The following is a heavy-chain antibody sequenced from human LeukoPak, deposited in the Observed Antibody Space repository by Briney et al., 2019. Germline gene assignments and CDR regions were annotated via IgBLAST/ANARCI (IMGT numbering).Heavy chain of an antibody. CDR1: GFTFSSYE. CDR3: AKDRIAMIVVDNGDY. D-gene: IGHD3-22*01. J-gene: IGHJ4*02. V-gene: IGHV3-23*01. Sequence: AGGSLRLSCAASGFTFSSYEMNWVRQAPGKGLEWVSAISGSGGSTYYADSVKGRFTISRDNSKNTLYLQMNSLRAEDTAVYYCAKDRIAMIVVDNGDYWGQGTLVTVSS. CDR2: ISGSGGST.